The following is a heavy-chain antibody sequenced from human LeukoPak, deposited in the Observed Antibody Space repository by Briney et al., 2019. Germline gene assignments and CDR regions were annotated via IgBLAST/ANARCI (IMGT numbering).Heavy chain of an antibody. Sequence: GASVKVSCKASGYTFTSYAMNWVRQAPGQGLEWMGWINTNTGNPTYAQGFTGRFVFSLDTSVSTAYLQISSLKAEDTAVYYCARVPPTVSSSWNTLGEGGGDYWGQGTLVTVSS. CDR3: ARVPPTVSSSWNTLGEGGGDY. CDR1: GYTFTSYA. D-gene: IGHD6-13*01. CDR2: INTNTGNP. J-gene: IGHJ4*02. V-gene: IGHV7-4-1*02.